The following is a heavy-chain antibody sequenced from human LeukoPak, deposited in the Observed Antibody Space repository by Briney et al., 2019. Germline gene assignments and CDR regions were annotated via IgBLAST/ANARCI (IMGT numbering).Heavy chain of an antibody. CDR2: INSTSSTM. J-gene: IGHJ4*02. CDR1: KFTFSDYY. CDR3: ARCGDGLPCDFDY. D-gene: IGHD3-10*01. V-gene: IGHV3-11*04. Sequence: PGGSLRLSCAASKFTFSDYYMSWIRQAPGKGLEWVSYINSTSSTMYYADSVKGRFTISRVHANNSLYLQMHNLRAHDTAIYYCARCGDGLPCDFDYWGQGTLVTVSS.